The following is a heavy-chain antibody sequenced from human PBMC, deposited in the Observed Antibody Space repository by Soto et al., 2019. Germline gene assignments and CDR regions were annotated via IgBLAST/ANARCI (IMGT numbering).Heavy chain of an antibody. CDR3: ARRGGRYCSSSSCYPYGMDV. Sequence: TPDIASTVSGGSIYGRAYYWGWKRQPPGKGLEWIGSIYYTGSTYYNPSLKSRVTISVDTSKNQFSLKLRSVTAADTAVYYCARRGGRYCSSSSCYPYGMDVWGQGTTVTVSS. CDR1: GGSIYGRAYY. J-gene: IGHJ6*02. V-gene: IGHV4-39*01. CDR2: IYYTGST. D-gene: IGHD2-2*01.